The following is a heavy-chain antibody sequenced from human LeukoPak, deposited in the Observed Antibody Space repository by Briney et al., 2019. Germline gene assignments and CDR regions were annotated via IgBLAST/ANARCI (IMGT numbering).Heavy chain of an antibody. CDR1: GGSISSGGYS. CDR3: ARGGWFGELPPGGNYGMDV. Sequence: PSETLSLTCTVSGGSISSGGYSWSWIRQPPGKGLEWIGYIYHSGSTYYNPSLKSRVTISVDRSKNQFSLKLSSVTAADTAVYYCARGGWFGELPPGGNYGMDVWGKGTTVTVSS. D-gene: IGHD3-10*01. V-gene: IGHV4-30-2*01. CDR2: IYHSGST. J-gene: IGHJ6*04.